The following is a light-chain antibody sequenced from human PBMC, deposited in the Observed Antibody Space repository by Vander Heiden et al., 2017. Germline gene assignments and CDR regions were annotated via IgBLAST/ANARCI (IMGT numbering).Light chain of an antibody. CDR3: AAWDDSLSGYV. J-gene: IGLJ1*01. CDR1: SSNIGSSY. V-gene: IGLV1-47*02. CDR2: SNN. Sequence: QSVLTHPPSASGPPGQRVTISRSGSSSNIGSSYVYWYQQLPGTAPKLLIYSNNQRPSGVPDRFSGSKSGTSASLAISGLRSEDEADYYCAAWDDSLSGYVFGTGTKVTVL.